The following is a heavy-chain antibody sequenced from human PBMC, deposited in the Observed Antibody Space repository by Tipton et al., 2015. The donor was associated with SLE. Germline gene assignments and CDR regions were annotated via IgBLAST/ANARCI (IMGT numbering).Heavy chain of an antibody. V-gene: IGHV4-39*07. CDR2: IYHSGST. D-gene: IGHD3-10*01. J-gene: IGHJ6*02. CDR3: ARGGFGELSDV. CDR1: GGSISSSSYY. Sequence: TLSLTCTVSGGSISSSSYYWGWIRQPPGKGLEWIGSIYHSGSTYYNPSLKSRVTISVDTSKNQFSLKLSSVTAADTAVYYCARGGFGELSDVWGQGTTVTVSS.